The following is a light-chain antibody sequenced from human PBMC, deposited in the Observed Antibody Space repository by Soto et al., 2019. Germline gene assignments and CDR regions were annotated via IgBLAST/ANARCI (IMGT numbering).Light chain of an antibody. J-gene: IGLJ3*02. V-gene: IGLV2-14*03. CDR2: EVS. CDR1: KSDVGNYNF. Sequence: QSVLTQPASVSGSPGQSITISCTGTKSDVGNYNFVSWYQQHPGKAPKLMIYEVSNRPSGVSNRFSGSKSGNTASLTISGLQTEDEADYYCSSHTTSSTVLFGGGTKVTGL. CDR3: SSHTTSSTVL.